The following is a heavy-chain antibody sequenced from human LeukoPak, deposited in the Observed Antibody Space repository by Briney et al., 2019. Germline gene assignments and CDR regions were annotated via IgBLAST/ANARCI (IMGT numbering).Heavy chain of an antibody. D-gene: IGHD4-17*01. CDR2: ISSSGSTI. V-gene: IGHV3-11*01. CDR3: AKDILATVTTDWYFDL. Sequence: GGSLRLSCAASGFIFSDYYMSWIRQAPGKGLEWVSYISSSGSTIYYADSVKGRFTISRDNAQNSLYLHMNSLRAEDTALYYCAKDILATVTTDWYFDLWGRGTLVTVSS. CDR1: GFIFSDYY. J-gene: IGHJ2*01.